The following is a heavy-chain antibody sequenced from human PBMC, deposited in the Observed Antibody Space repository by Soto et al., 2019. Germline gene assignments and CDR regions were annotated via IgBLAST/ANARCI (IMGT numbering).Heavy chain of an antibody. Sequence: GGSLRLSCSASGFSISGYALNWVRQAPGKGPEWVSYISSSSSAIDYAGSVKGRFSISRDNGKNSLYLQMDSLRAEDTAVYYCARDPYFGAIDYWGLGTLVTVSS. D-gene: IGHD3-16*01. CDR3: ARDPYFGAIDY. CDR2: ISSSSSAI. CDR1: GFSISGYA. J-gene: IGHJ4*02. V-gene: IGHV3-48*01.